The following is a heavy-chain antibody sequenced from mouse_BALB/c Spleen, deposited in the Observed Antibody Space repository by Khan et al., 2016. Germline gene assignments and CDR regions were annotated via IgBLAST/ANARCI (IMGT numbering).Heavy chain of an antibody. CDR1: GFNIKDTY. CDR2: IDPANGNT. Sequence: VQLQQSGAELVKPGASVKLSCTASGFNIKDTYMHWVKQRPEQGLEWIGRIDPANGNTKYDPKFQGKATITAATSSNTAYLQLSSLTSEDTAVYYCASSYYGSSYYFDYWGQGTTLTVSS. CDR3: ASSYYGSSYYFDY. D-gene: IGHD1-1*01. J-gene: IGHJ2*01. V-gene: IGHV14-3*02.